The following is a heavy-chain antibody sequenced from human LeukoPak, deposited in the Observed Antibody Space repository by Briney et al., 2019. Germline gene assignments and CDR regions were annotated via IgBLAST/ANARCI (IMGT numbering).Heavy chain of an antibody. D-gene: IGHD5-18*01. V-gene: IGHV4-59*12. CDR2: IHYTGST. CDR1: GGSISSYY. J-gene: IGHJ4*02. CDR3: ARGGLRGYSYGQRFDY. Sequence: SETLSLTCTVSGGSISSYYWSWIRQAPGKGLEWIGYIHYTGSTNYNPSLKSRVTISVDTSKNQFSLKLSSVTAADTAVYYCARGGLRGYSYGQRFDYWGQGILVTVSS.